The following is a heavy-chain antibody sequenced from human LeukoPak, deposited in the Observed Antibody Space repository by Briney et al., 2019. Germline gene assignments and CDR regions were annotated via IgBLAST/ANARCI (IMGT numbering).Heavy chain of an antibody. Sequence: GGSLRLSCAASVFTFSSYAMSWVRQAPWKGLEWVSAIGCSDCSTYYTDSVKGRFTISRDNSKNTLFLQINSLRAEDTAVYYCAKGVPGWPYYFDYWGQGTLVTVSS. D-gene: IGHD6-19*01. J-gene: IGHJ4*02. V-gene: IGHV3-23*01. CDR2: IGCSDCST. CDR3: AKGVPGWPYYFDY. CDR1: VFTFSSYA.